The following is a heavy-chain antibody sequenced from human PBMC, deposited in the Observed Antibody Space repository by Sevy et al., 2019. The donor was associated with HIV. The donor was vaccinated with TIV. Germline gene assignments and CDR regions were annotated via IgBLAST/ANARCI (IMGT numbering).Heavy chain of an antibody. CDR3: AKDNRPATMSNSSYYYYYGMDV. Sequence: GGSLRLSCAASGFRFSDYAMHWVRQAPGKGLEWVSGISWNSVSLDYADSVKGGFTISREKAKNSLYLQMNRLRSEDTALYYCAKDNRPATMSNSSYYYYYGMDVWGQGTTVTVSS. CDR2: ISWNSVSL. V-gene: IGHV3-9*01. J-gene: IGHJ6*02. CDR1: GFRFSDYA. D-gene: IGHD6-6*01.